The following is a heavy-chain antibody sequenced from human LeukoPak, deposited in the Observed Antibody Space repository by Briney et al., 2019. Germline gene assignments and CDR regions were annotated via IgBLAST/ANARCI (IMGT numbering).Heavy chain of an antibody. CDR2: ISGSGGST. CDR3: AKDTARHQLWLGSIDY. D-gene: IGHD5-18*01. J-gene: IGHJ4*02. V-gene: IGHV3-23*01. Sequence: GGSLRLSCAASGFTFSSYAMSWVRQAPGKGLEWVSVISGSGGSTYYADSVKGRFTISRDNSKNTLYLQMNSLRAEDTAVYYCAKDTARHQLWLGSIDYWGQGTLVTVSS. CDR1: GFTFSSYA.